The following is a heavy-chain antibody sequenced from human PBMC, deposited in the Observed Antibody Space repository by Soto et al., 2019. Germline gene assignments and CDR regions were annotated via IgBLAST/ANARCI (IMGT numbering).Heavy chain of an antibody. CDR2: IYHSGSS. CDR1: GGSISSRSHY. CDR3: ASPKIAFYNWFDP. J-gene: IGHJ5*02. D-gene: IGHD3-3*02. V-gene: IGHV4-39*01. Sequence: PSETLSLTCTVSGGSISSRSHYWGWIRQPPGKGLEWIGDIYHSGSSYYSPSLKSRVTISVDTSKNQFSLKLSSVTAADTAVYYCASPKIAFYNWFDPWGQGTLVTVSS.